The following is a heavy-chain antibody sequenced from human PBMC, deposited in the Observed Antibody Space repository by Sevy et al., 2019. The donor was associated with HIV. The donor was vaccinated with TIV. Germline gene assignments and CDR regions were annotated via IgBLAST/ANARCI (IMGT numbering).Heavy chain of an antibody. Sequence: GESLKISCAASGFTFSSYWMHWVRQAPGKGLVWVSRINSDGSSTSYADSVKGRFTISRDNAKNTLYLQMKSLRAEDTAMYYCARDMDYYDSSGRDAFDIWGQGTMVTVSS. CDR3: ARDMDYYDSSGRDAFDI. V-gene: IGHV3-74*01. D-gene: IGHD3-22*01. CDR1: GFTFSSYW. CDR2: INSDGSST. J-gene: IGHJ3*02.